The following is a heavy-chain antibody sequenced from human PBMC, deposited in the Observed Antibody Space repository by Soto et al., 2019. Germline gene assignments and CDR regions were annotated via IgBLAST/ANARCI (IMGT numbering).Heavy chain of an antibody. J-gene: IGHJ4*02. CDR1: GGSISSNSHY. Sequence: SETLSLTCTVSGGSISSNSHYWGWIRPPPGKGLEWIGSIYYSGNTYYNSSLKSRVTISVDTSQNQFSLKLSSVTAADTAVYFCERHYYDSSVCPPGDYWGQGTLVTVSS. V-gene: IGHV4-39*01. D-gene: IGHD3-22*01. CDR2: IYYSGNT. CDR3: ERHYYDSSVCPPGDY.